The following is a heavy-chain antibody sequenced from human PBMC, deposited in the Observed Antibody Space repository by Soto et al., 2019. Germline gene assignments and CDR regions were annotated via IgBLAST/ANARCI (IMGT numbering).Heavy chain of an antibody. D-gene: IGHD6-6*01. V-gene: IGHV5-51*01. CDR1: GNSFTTYW. CDR3: ARLHYSSFFSFY. J-gene: IGHJ4*02. Sequence: ESLTISYQHCGNSFTTYWVGWVRQMPGKGLEWMGLIYPGDSHVRYGPSFQGQVTISIDRSTTTAYLQWSSLKDSDTAIYYCARLHYSSFFSFYWGQGTLVTVSS. CDR2: IYPGDSHV.